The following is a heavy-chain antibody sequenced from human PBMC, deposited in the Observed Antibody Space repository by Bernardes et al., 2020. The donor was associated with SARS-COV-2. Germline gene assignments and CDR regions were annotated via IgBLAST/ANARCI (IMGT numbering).Heavy chain of an antibody. D-gene: IGHD4-17*01. CDR1: GFTFSSYG. CDR3: AKDDYGGNSLVDY. J-gene: IGHJ4*02. Sequence: SLRLSCAASGFTFSSYGMHWVRQAPGKGLEWVAVIPYDGSNKYYAEFVKGRFTISRDDSENTLYLQMNSLRADDTAIYYCAKDDYGGNSLVDYWGQGTVV. CDR2: IPYDGSNK. V-gene: IGHV3-30*18.